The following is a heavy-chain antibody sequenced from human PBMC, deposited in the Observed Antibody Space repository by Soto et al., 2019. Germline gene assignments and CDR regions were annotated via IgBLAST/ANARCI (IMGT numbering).Heavy chain of an antibody. V-gene: IGHV4-61*01. CDR3: ASDPPCSSDCGLDV. D-gene: IGHD6-6*01. CDR1: GVSFSRGRYY. Sequence: PSKSRSLTCSGSGVSFSRGRYYWNWIRQPPGKGLEWIGYISYSGSTNYNPSLRSRVTISLDRSKNQFSLRLNSVTAADTAMYYCASDPPCSSDCGLDVWGQGTTVTVSS. CDR2: ISYSGST. J-gene: IGHJ6*02.